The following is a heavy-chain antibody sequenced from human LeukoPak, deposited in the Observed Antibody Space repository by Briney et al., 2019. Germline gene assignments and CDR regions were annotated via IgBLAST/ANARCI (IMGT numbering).Heavy chain of an antibody. J-gene: IGHJ4*02. D-gene: IGHD3-9*01. V-gene: IGHV4-38-2*02. CDR3: ARHRYYDILTGYYRVGLDY. CDR2: IYHSGST. Sequence: SETLSLTCTVSGYSISSGYYWGWIRQPPGKGLEWIGSIYHSGSTYYNPSLKSRVTISVDTSENQFSLKLSSVTAADTAVYYCARHRYYDILTGYYRVGLDYWGQGTLVTVSS. CDR1: GYSISSGYY.